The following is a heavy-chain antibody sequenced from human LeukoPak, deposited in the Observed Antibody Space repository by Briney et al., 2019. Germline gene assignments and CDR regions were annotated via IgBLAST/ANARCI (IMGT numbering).Heavy chain of an antibody. D-gene: IGHD2-21*01. J-gene: IGHJ5*02. CDR1: GFTFSGYW. CDR3: ARSDWFDP. V-gene: IGHV3-74*01. CDR2: IKSDGSIT. Sequence: GGSLRLSCAASGFTFSGYWMHWVRQAPGKGLVWVSRIKSDGSITSYADSVKGRDTISRDNAKNTLYLQMNSLRAEDTAVYYCARSDWFDPWGQGTLVIVSS.